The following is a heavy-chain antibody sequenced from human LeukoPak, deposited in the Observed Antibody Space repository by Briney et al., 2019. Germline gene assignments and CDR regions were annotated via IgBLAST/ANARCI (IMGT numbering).Heavy chain of an antibody. CDR1: GGTFSSYA. Sequence: SVKVSCKASGGTFSSYAISWVRQAPGQGLEWMGGIIPIFGTANYAQKFQGRVTITADKSTSTAYMELSSLRSEDTAVYYCARGYYDILTGPFDYWGQGTLVTVSS. CDR2: IIPIFGTA. CDR3: ARGYYDILTGPFDY. J-gene: IGHJ4*02. D-gene: IGHD3-9*01. V-gene: IGHV1-69*06.